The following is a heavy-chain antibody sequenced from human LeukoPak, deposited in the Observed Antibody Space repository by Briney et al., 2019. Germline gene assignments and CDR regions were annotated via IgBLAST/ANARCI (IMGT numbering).Heavy chain of an antibody. CDR2: IKQDGREK. D-gene: IGHD3-22*01. V-gene: IGHV3-7*05. Sequence: TLCLSRAPSRFTLSSDWMSAVRQAPGRGLEWVANIKQDGREKYYVHSVKGRFTINRDIAKNSLYLQMHSLRAEDTAVYYCARVGYYYDSSGYYYVYYYYGMDVWGQGTTVTVSS. CDR3: ARVGYYYDSSGYYYVYYYYGMDV. J-gene: IGHJ6*02. CDR1: RFTLSSDW.